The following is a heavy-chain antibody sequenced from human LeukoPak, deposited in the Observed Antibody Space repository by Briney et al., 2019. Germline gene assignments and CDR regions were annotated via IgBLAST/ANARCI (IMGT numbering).Heavy chain of an antibody. CDR3: ARHHGGGSGSYYSY. CDR1: GYSISSNYY. D-gene: IGHD3-10*01. J-gene: IGHJ4*02. CDR2: ISHSGSP. V-gene: IGHV4-38-2*01. Sequence: SETLSLTCAVSGYSISSNYYWGWIRQPPGKGLEWIGSISHSGSPYHNPSLESRVTLSVDTSNNQFSLRLNSVTAADTAVYYCARHHGGGSGSYYSYWGQGTLVTVSS.